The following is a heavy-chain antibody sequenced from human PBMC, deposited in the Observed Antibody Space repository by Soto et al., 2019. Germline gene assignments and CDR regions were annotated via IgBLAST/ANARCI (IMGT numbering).Heavy chain of an antibody. D-gene: IGHD1-26*01. CDR1: GGTVHNSA. V-gene: IGHV1-69*01. CDR3: GRGVSWEKGDS. Sequence: QVQLVQSGAEVKKPGSSVKVSCKASGGTVHNSAISWVRQAPGQGLEWMGGIIVIFGPAIYAQKFQGRVTITADESTNTAFLDLNSLRSDDTAVYYCGRGVSWEKGDSWGAGTMVTVSS. J-gene: IGHJ4*02. CDR2: IIVIFGPA.